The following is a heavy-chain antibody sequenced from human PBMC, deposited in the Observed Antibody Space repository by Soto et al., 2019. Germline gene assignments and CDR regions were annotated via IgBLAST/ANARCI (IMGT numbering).Heavy chain of an antibody. CDR1: GFTFSSYS. V-gene: IGHV3-21*01. Sequence: EVQLVESGGGLVKPGGSLRLSCAASGFTFSSYSMNWVRQAPGKGLEWVSSISSSSSYIYYADSVKGRFTISRDNAKNSLYLQMNSLRAEDTAVYYCANSGWPRGGAKSFDYWGQGTLVTVSS. CDR2: ISSSSSYI. J-gene: IGHJ4*02. CDR3: ANSGWPRGGAKSFDY. D-gene: IGHD6-19*01.